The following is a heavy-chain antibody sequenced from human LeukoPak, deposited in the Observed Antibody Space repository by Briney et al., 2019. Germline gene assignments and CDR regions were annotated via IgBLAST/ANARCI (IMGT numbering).Heavy chain of an antibody. V-gene: IGHV4-39*07. J-gene: IGHJ5*02. Sequence: SETLSLTCTVSGGFISSSSYYWGWIRQPPGKGLEWIGSIYYSGSTYYNPSLKSRVTISVDTSKNQVSLKLSSVTAADTAVYYCAREAITIFGVVTYNWFDPWGQGTLVTVSS. CDR3: AREAITIFGVVTYNWFDP. CDR2: IYYSGST. D-gene: IGHD3-3*01. CDR1: GGFISSSSYY.